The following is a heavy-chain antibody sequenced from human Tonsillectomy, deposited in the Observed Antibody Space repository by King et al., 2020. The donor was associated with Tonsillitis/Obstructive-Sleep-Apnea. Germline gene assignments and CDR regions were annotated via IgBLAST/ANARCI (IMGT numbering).Heavy chain of an antibody. CDR1: GFTFSSYG. CDR2: IWYDGRNK. V-gene: IGHV3-33*01. Sequence: VQLVESGGGVVQPGRSLRLSCAASGFTFSSYGMHWVRQPPGKGLEGVAVIWYDGRNKYYADSVKGRFTISRDNSKNTLYLQMNSLRAEDTAVYYCARDRGGVCDYWGQGTLVTVSS. CDR3: ARDRGGVCDY. D-gene: IGHD2-21*01. J-gene: IGHJ4*02.